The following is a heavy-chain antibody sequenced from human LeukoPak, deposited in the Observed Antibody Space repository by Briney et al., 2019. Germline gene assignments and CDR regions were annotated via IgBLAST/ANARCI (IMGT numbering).Heavy chain of an antibody. CDR2: ISSSGSTI. Sequence: PGGSLRLSCAASGFTFSDYYMSWIRQAPGKGLEWVSYISSSGSTIYYADSVKGRFTISRDNAKNSLYLQMNSLRAEDTAVYYCARDSAYGNDKFDYWGQGTLVTVSS. J-gene: IGHJ4*02. CDR3: ARDSAYGNDKFDY. D-gene: IGHD4-11*01. V-gene: IGHV3-11*04. CDR1: GFTFSDYY.